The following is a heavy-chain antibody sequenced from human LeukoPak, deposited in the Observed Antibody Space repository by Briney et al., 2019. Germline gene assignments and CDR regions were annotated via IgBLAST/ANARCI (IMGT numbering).Heavy chain of an antibody. V-gene: IGHV3-11*01. CDR3: ASEGYSYGLGAFDI. CDR1: GFTFSDYY. D-gene: IGHD5-18*01. J-gene: IGHJ3*02. CDR2: ISSSGSTT. Sequence: GGSLRLSCAASGFTFSDYYMSWIRQAPGKGLEWVSYISSSGSTTYYADSVKGRFTISRDNAKNSLYLQMNSLRAEDTAVYYCASEGYSYGLGAFDIWGQGTMVTVSS.